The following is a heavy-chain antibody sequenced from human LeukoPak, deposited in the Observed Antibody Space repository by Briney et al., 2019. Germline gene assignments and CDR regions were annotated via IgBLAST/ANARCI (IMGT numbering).Heavy chain of an antibody. Sequence: GGSLTLSCAASGFTFSSYWMHWVRQAPGEGLVWVSRINSDGSITNYADSVKGRSTISRDNAKSTLYLQMNSLRAEDTAVYYCLCLGTITSAGTGYWGQGTLVTVSS. CDR2: INSDGSIT. D-gene: IGHD6-13*01. CDR1: GFTFSSYW. CDR3: LCLGTITSAGTGY. V-gene: IGHV3-74*01. J-gene: IGHJ4*02.